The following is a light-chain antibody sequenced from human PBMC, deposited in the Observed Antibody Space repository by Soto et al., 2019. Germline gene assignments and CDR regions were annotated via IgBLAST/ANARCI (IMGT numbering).Light chain of an antibody. Sequence: DIQMTQSPPTLSASVGDRVTITCRASQSIRHYLAWYQQMPGKAPKLLIYGASTLQSGVPSRFSGSGSGTEFTLTISSLRPDDFGTYFCQHHNSYSQPFGQGTRLDIK. CDR1: QSIRHY. CDR3: QHHNSYSQP. V-gene: IGKV1-5*01. CDR2: GAS. J-gene: IGKJ1*01.